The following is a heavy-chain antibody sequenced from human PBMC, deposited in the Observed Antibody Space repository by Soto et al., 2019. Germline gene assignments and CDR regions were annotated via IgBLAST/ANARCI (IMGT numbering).Heavy chain of an antibody. CDR3: ARDYYDSSGYSNPYYFDY. Sequence: SQTLSLTCAISGDSVSSNSAAWNWIRQSPSRGLEWLGRTYYRSKWYNDYAVSVKSRITINPDTSKNQFSLQLNSVTPEDTAVYYCARDYYDSSGYSNPYYFDYWGQGXLVTVYS. V-gene: IGHV6-1*01. J-gene: IGHJ4*02. CDR2: TYYRSKWYN. D-gene: IGHD3-22*01. CDR1: GDSVSSNSAA.